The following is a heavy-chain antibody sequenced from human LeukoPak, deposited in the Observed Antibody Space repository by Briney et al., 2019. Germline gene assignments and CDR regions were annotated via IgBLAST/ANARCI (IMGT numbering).Heavy chain of an antibody. CDR3: ARDRSSTSPDV. D-gene: IGHD2-2*01. V-gene: IGHV3-48*01. J-gene: IGHJ6*04. CDR1: GFTFSSYS. CDR2: ISTSSTTI. Sequence: GSLRLSCAASGFTFSSYSMSWVRQAAGKGLEWLSFISTSSTTIQYADSVRGRFTISRDNAKNSLYLQMNSLRAEDTAVYYCARDRSSTSPDVWGKGTTVTVSS.